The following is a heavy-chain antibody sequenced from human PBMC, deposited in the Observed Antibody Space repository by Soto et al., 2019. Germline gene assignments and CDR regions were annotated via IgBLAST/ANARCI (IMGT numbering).Heavy chain of an antibody. D-gene: IGHD5-18*01. V-gene: IGHV3-30-3*01. CDR3: ARDLLWGTAMVLWYFDL. CDR1: GFTFSSYA. CDR2: ISYDGSNK. Sequence: PGGSLRLSCAASGFTFSSYAMHWVRQAPGKGLEWVTVISYDGSNKYYADSVKGRFTISRDNSKNTLYLQMNSLRAEDTAVYYCARDLLWGTAMVLWYFDLWGRGTLVTVSS. J-gene: IGHJ2*01.